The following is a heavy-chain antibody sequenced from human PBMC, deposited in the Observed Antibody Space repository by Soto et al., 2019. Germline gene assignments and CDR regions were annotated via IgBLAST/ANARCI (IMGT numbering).Heavy chain of an antibody. V-gene: IGHV4-34*01. CDR1: GGSFSGYY. J-gene: IGHJ3*02. CDR3: ARCRDGVGATCFDAFDI. D-gene: IGHD1-26*01. Sequence: SETLSLTCAVYGGSFSGYYWSWIRQPPGKGLEWIGEINHSGSTNYNPSLKSRVTISVDTSKNQFSLKLSSVTAADTAVYYCARCRDGVGATCFDAFDIWGQGTMVTVSS. CDR2: INHSGST.